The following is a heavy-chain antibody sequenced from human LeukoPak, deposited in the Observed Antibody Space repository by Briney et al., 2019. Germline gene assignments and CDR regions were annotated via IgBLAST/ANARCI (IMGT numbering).Heavy chain of an antibody. J-gene: IGHJ4*02. Sequence: GGSLRLSCAASGFTFSSYAMSWVRQAPGKGLEWVSAISHSGASTNYAASVRGRSTIARDNSKNTLFLQIHSLGADDTAVYYCARHLGYSSSHTDYWGQGTRVTVSS. CDR3: ARHLGYSSSHTDY. CDR1: GFTFSSYA. D-gene: IGHD6-13*01. V-gene: IGHV3-23*01. CDR2: ISHSGAST.